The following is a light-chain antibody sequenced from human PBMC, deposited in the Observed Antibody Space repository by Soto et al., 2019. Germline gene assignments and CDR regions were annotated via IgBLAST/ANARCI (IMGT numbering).Light chain of an antibody. V-gene: IGKV1-5*01. CDR1: QNVSTW. CDR2: DVS. CDR3: QQYDSYRT. J-gene: IGKJ1*01. Sequence: DIQMTQSPSTLSASVGDRVTITCRPSQNVSTWLAWYQQKSGKAPKLLIYDVSNLESGVPSRFSGSGSGTEFSLTIRGLQPDDFATYYCQQYDSYRTFGQGTKVDNK.